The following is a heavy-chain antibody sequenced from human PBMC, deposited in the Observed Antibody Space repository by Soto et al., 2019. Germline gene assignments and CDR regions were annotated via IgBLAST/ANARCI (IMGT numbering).Heavy chain of an antibody. D-gene: IGHD6-19*01. CDR1: GLSITDSEMG. CDR2: IYSSGEK. J-gene: IGHJ5*02. CDR3: ARRHLAVAVSPWFDP. V-gene: IGHV2-26*01. Sequence: QVTLKESGPVLVKPTETLTLRCTVSGLSITDSEMGVSWIRQPPGQPLEWLAHIYSSGEKCYRTFLKSRFAISKDTSKSQIVLTMTNMDPADTATYYCARRHLAVAVSPWFDPWGQGIPVTVSS.